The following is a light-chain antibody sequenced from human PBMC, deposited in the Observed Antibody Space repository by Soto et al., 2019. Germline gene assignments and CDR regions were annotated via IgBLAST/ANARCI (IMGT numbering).Light chain of an antibody. CDR2: GAS. Sequence: EMVMTQSPATLSVSPGERATLSCRASQNLSRNLAWYQQQPGQAPRLLIYGASTRATGIPARFSGSGSGTDFPLTISSLQSEDFAVYYCQPYDNWPHTFGQGTKLEIK. CDR1: QNLSRN. CDR3: QPYDNWPHT. V-gene: IGKV3-15*01. J-gene: IGKJ2*01.